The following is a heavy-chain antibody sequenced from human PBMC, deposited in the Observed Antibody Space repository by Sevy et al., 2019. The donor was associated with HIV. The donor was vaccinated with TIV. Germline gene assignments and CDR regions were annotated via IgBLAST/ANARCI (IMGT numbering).Heavy chain of an antibody. V-gene: IGHV1-8*01. CDR1: GYTFTSYD. CDR3: ARAYMVRGVINFFGY. D-gene: IGHD3-10*01. J-gene: IGHJ4*02. CDR2: MNPNSGNT. Sequence: ASVKVSCKASGYTFTSYDINWVRQATGQGLEWMGWMNPNSGNTGYAQKFQGRVTMTRNTSISKAYMELSSLRSEDTAVYYCARAYMVRGVINFFGYWGQGTLVTVSS.